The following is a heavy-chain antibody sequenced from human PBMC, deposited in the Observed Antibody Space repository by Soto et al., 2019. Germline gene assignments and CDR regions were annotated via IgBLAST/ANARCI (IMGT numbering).Heavy chain of an antibody. CDR1: GFTFSSYG. CDR3: AREPRSYDCIWGRQNDY. V-gene: IGHV3-33*01. J-gene: IGHJ4*02. CDR2: IWSDGSNE. Sequence: QVQLVESGGGVVQPGRSLRLSCAASGFTFSSYGMHWVRQVPGKGLEWVAVIWSDGSNEYYADSVKGRFTISRDNSKNTLYLQMNSLRAEDTAVYYCAREPRSYDCIWGRQNDYWGQGTLVTVSS. D-gene: IGHD3-16*01.